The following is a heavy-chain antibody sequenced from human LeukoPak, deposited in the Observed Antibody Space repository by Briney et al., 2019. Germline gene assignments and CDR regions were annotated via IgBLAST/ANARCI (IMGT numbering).Heavy chain of an antibody. D-gene: IGHD2-2*01. CDR3: ARGIVVVPAANYDY. V-gene: IGHV1-2*02. Sequence: ASVKVSCKASGYTFTGYNIHWVRQAPGQGLEWMGWINPNSGGTNYAQKFQGRVTMTRDTSISTAYMELSRLRSDDTAVYYCARGIVVVPAANYDYWGQGTLVTVSS. CDR2: INPNSGGT. J-gene: IGHJ4*02. CDR1: GYTFTGYN.